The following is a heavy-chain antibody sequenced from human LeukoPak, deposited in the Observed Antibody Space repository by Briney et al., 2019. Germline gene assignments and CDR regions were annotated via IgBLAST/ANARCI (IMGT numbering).Heavy chain of an antibody. D-gene: IGHD6-6*01. V-gene: IGHV4-39*01. Sequence: SETLSLTCTVSGGSISSYYWSWIRQPPGKGPEWIGSIYYSGSTYYNPSLKSRVTISVDTSKNQFSLKLSSVTAADTAVYYCASQSLAARLYFYYMDVWGKGTTVTVSS. J-gene: IGHJ6*03. CDR3: ASQSLAARLYFYYMDV. CDR2: IYYSGST. CDR1: GGSISSYY.